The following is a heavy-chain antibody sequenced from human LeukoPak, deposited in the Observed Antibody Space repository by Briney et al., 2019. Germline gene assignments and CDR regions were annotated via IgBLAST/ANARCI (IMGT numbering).Heavy chain of an antibody. CDR3: ARGHCSGGSCYSDYYYYYMDV. V-gene: IGHV1-69*05. CDR2: IIPIFGTA. J-gene: IGHJ6*03. Sequence: SVKVSCKASGGTFSSYAISWVRQAPGQGLEWMGGIIPIFGTANYAQKFQGRVTITTDESTSTAYMELRSLRSEDTAVYYCARGHCSGGSCYSDYYYYYMDVWGKGTTVTVSS. D-gene: IGHD2-15*01. CDR1: GGTFSSYA.